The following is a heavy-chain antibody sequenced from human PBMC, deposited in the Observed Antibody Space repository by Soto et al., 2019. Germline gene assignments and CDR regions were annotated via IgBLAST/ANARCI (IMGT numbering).Heavy chain of an antibody. CDR1: GFSLSTSGVG. Sequence: SGPTLVNPTQTLTLTCSFSGFSLSTSGVGVGWIRQSPGKALEWLALIYWSGDEHYRPSLKSRLSIIKDTSKNHVVLIMTDMDPVDTATYYCARGLATLPVFAFDIWGQGTVVTV. V-gene: IGHV2-5*01. D-gene: IGHD6-6*01. CDR2: IYWSGDE. CDR3: ARGLATLPVFAFDI. J-gene: IGHJ3*02.